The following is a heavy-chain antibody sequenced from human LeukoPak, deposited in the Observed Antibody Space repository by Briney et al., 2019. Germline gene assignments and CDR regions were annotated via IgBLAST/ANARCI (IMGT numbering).Heavy chain of an antibody. D-gene: IGHD3-10*01. J-gene: IGHJ4*02. CDR3: ARVARNYYGSGSDTFDY. V-gene: IGHV4-31*03. CDR1: GGSISSGGYY. Sequence: SQTLSLTCTVSGGSISSGGYYWSWICQHPGKGLEWIGYIYYSGSTYYNPSLKSRVTISVDTSKNQFSLKLSSVTAADTAVYYCARVARNYYGSGSDTFDYWGQGTLVTVSS. CDR2: IYYSGST.